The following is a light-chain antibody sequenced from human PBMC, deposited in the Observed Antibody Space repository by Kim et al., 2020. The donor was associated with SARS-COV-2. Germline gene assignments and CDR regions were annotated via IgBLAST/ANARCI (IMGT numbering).Light chain of an antibody. CDR3: QQYNNWPPLT. Sequence: EIVLTQSPATLSVSPGESATLSCRASQSVRRNLAWYQQKPGQAPRLLIYGTSTRATGIPAWFSGSGSGTEFTLTISSLQSEDFAVYYCQQYNNWPPLTFGGGTKVDIK. V-gene: IGKV3D-15*01. CDR2: GTS. J-gene: IGKJ4*01. CDR1: QSVRRN.